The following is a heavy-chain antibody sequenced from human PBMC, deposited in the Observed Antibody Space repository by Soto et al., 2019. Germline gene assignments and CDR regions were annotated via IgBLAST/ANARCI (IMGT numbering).Heavy chain of an antibody. CDR3: ARGRTPHDYYGMDV. V-gene: IGHV1-8*01. J-gene: IGHJ6*02. CDR1: GYTFTSYD. Sequence: QVQLVQSGAEVKKPGASVKVSCKASGYTFTSYDINWVRQATGQGLEWMGWMNPNSGNTGYAQKLQGRATMTRNPSISTAYMELRSLRSEDTAVYYCARGRTPHDYYGMDVWGQGTTVTVSS. CDR2: MNPNSGNT.